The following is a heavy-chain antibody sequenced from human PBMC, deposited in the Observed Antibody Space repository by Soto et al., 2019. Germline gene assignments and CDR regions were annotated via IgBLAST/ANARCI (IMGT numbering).Heavy chain of an antibody. D-gene: IGHD3-10*01. CDR3: AEALYCYGSGFDY. CDR2: ISGSGGST. CDR1: GFTFSSYA. V-gene: IGHV3-23*01. Sequence: EVQLLESGGGLVQPGGSLRLSCAASGFTFSSYAMSWVRQAPGTGLEWVSAISGSGGSTYYADSVKGRCTTSRDNTNNTLDLQMQRRRGADTAVYYCAEALYCYGSGFDYWGQGTLVTVSS. J-gene: IGHJ4*02.